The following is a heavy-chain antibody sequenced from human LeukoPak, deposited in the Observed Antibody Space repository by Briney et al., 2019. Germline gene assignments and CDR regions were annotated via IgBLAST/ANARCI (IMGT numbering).Heavy chain of an antibody. CDR2: TYYRSKWYN. V-gene: IGHV6-1*01. CDR1: GDSVSSNSAA. CDR3: ARGQGGGDNPSRGFQH. D-gene: IGHD2-21*01. Sequence: SGPGLVKPSQTLSLTCAISGDSVSSNSAAWNWIRQSPSRGLEWLGRTYYRSKWYNDYAVSVKSRITINPDTSKNQFSLKLSSVTAADTAVYYCARGQGGGDNPSRGFQHWGQGTLVTVSS. J-gene: IGHJ1*01.